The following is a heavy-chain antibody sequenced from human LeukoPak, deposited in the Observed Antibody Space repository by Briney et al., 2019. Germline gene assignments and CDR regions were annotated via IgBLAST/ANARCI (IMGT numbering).Heavy chain of an antibody. CDR1: GFTFSSYA. Sequence: GGSLRLSCAASGFTFSSYAMHWVRQAPGKGLEWVAVISYDRSNKYYADSVKGRFTISGDNSKNTLYLQMNSLRAEDTAVYYCARDPSGLEPLDYWGQGTLVTVSS. D-gene: IGHD1-14*01. V-gene: IGHV3-30-3*01. J-gene: IGHJ4*02. CDR3: ARDPSGLEPLDY. CDR2: ISYDRSNK.